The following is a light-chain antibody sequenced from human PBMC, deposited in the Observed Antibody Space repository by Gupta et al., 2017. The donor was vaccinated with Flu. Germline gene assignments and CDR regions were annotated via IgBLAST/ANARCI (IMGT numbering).Light chain of an antibody. CDR3: QQRSNWPVIN. Sequence: EIVLTQSPATLSLSPGERATLSCRASQSVSSYLAWYQQKPGQAPRLLIYDASNRATGIPARFSGSGSGTAFTLTISSLEPEDFAVYYCQQRSNWPVINLGQGTRLEMK. J-gene: IGKJ5*01. V-gene: IGKV3-11*01. CDR2: DAS. CDR1: QSVSSY.